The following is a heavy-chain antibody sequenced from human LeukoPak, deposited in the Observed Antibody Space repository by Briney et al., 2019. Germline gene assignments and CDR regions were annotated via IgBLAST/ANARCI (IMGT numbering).Heavy chain of an antibody. CDR1: GIAFSDVW. CDR2: IKSKADGGTT. Sequence: GGSLRLSCAASGIAFSDVWMTWVRQAPGKGLEWVGRIKSKADGGTTDYAAPVKGRFSISGDDSTNTVYLQMDSLEAEDTAVYYCAAFSKGFWGQGTLVTVSS. J-gene: IGHJ4*02. CDR3: AAFSKGF. V-gene: IGHV3-15*01.